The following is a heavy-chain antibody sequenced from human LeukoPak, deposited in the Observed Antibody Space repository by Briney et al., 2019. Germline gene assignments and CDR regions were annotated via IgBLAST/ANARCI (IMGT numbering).Heavy chain of an antibody. Sequence: PSQTLSLTCTVSGDSISSAGYSWTWIRQPPGKGLQWIGYISYSGNTYYSPSLKSRVSISLDASKNQFSLKLTSVTAADTATYFCARDVLVTFSPDAFDIWGQGTMVTVSS. J-gene: IGHJ3*02. CDR2: ISYSGNT. D-gene: IGHD2-21*02. CDR3: ARDVLVTFSPDAFDI. V-gene: IGHV4-31*03. CDR1: GDSISSAGYS.